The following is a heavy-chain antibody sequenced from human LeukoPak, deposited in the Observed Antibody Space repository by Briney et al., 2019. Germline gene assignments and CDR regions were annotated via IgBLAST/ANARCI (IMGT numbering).Heavy chain of an antibody. J-gene: IGHJ4*02. CDR1: GFSLSSYG. CDR3: GRCNTAIDY. V-gene: IGHV3-30*02. D-gene: IGHD2/OR15-2a*01. Sequence: GGSLRLSCVASGFSLSSYGIHWVRQAPGKGLEWVAFIRYDGRYQYYADSVEGRFPISRDNSKNTVYLEMNSLRPEDTAIYYCGRCNTAIDYWGQGTLVTVSS. CDR2: IRYDGRYQ.